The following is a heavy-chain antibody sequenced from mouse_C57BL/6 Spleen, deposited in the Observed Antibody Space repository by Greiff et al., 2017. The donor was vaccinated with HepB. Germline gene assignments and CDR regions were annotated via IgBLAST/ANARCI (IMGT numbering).Heavy chain of an antibody. CDR2: IYPGDGDT. CDR3: AREGGYYGSSYGDFDY. D-gene: IGHD1-1*01. CDR1: GYAFSSSW. J-gene: IGHJ2*01. Sequence: VQLQQSGPELVKPGASVKISCKASGYAFSSSWMNWVKQRPGKGLEWIGRIYPGDGDTNYNGKFKGKATLTADKSSSTAYMQLSSLTSEDSAVYFCAREGGYYGSSYGDFDYWGQGTTLTVSS. V-gene: IGHV1-82*01.